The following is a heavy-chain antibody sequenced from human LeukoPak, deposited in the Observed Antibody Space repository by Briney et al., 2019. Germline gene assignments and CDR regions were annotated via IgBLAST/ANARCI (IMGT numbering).Heavy chain of an antibody. CDR1: GYTFTGYY. J-gene: IGHJ4*02. CDR2: INPNSGGT. Sequence: ASVKVSCKASGYTFTGYYMHWVRQAPGQGLEWMGWINPNSGGTNYAQKFQGRVTMTRDTSISTAYMELSRLRSDDTAVYYCATSTYSSSWYLFDYWGQGTLVTVSS. D-gene: IGHD6-13*01. V-gene: IGHV1-2*02. CDR3: ATSTYSSSWYLFDY.